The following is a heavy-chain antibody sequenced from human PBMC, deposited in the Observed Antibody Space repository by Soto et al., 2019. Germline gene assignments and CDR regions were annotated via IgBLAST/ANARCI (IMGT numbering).Heavy chain of an antibody. D-gene: IGHD2-2*01. CDR3: ARAGTTRENWFDP. J-gene: IGHJ5*02. V-gene: IGHV4-34*01. CDR2: INHSGST. Sequence: SETLSLTCAVYGGSFIGYYWSWIRQPPGKGLEWIGEINHSGSTNYNPSLKSRVTISVDTSKNQFSLKLSSVTAADTAVYYCARAGTTRENWFDPWGQGTLV. CDR1: GGSFIGYY.